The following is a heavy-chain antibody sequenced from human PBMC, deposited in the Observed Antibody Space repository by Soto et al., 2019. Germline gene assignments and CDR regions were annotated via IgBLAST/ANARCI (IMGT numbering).Heavy chain of an antibody. CDR1: GGTFSSYA. CDR2: IIPIFGTA. V-gene: IGHV1-69*12. Sequence: QVQLVQSGAEVKKPGSSVKVSCKASGGTFSSYAISWVRQAPGQGLEWMGGIIPIFGTANYAQKFQGRVTITADESTSTAYVELSSLRSEDTAVYYCARGRDVPIPYYFDYWGQGTLVTVSS. CDR3: ARGRDVPIPYYFDY. J-gene: IGHJ4*02.